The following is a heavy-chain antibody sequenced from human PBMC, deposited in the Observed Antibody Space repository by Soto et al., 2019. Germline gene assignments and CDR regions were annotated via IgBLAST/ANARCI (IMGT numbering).Heavy chain of an antibody. CDR3: SRGTYYPQSSGLHADY. CDR1: GFTLNDYA. Sequence: QVQLVESGGGEVQPGGSLRVSCATSGFTLNDYAMYWVRQAPGQGLEWVAMISSDGHHQFYVDNLRGRFTVSRDNSKNSLFLQMNSLRPEDTAVYYCSRGTYYPQSSGLHADYWGPGTVVTVSS. D-gene: IGHD3-22*01. V-gene: IGHV3-30*03. J-gene: IGHJ4*02. CDR2: ISSDGHHQ.